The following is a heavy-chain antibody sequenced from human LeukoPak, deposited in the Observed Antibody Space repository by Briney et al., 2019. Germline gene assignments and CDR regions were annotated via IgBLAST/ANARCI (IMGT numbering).Heavy chain of an antibody. CDR3: ARERYYYDSSSEGNY. CDR2: IYYSGNT. J-gene: IGHJ4*02. D-gene: IGHD3-22*01. V-gene: IGHV4-39*01. Sequence: SETLSLTCTVSGGSISSSYYYWGWIRQPPGKGLEWIGSIYYSGNTYYNPSLKSRVTISVDTSKNQFSLKLSSVTAADTAVYYCARERYYYDSSSEGNYWGQGTLVTVSS. CDR1: GGSISSSYYY.